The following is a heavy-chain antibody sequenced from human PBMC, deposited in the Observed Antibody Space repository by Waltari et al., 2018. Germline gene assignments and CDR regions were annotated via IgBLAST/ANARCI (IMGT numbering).Heavy chain of an antibody. J-gene: IGHJ3*02. Sequence: QVQLVQSGAEVKKPGASVKVSCQASGSTFTTYAMHWVRQAPGQSLEWLGWINAGNGKIRYSQRFQDRVSITRDTSANTAYMELSSLRSGDTAVYYCVRGWGKTLDSFDIWGRGTMVTVSS. D-gene: IGHD7-27*01. CDR3: VRGWGKTLDSFDI. CDR1: GSTFTTYA. V-gene: IGHV1-3*01. CDR2: INAGNGKI.